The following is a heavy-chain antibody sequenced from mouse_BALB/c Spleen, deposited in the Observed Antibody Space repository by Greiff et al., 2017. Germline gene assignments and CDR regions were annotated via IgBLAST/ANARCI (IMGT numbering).Heavy chain of an antibody. Sequence: QVQLKESGAELVKPGASVKLSCKASGYTFTSYYMYWVKQRPGQGLEWIGEINPSNGGTNFNEKFKSKATLTVDKSSSTAYMQLSSLTSEDSAVYYCTRSTITTDAMDYWGQGTSVTVSS. CDR2: INPSNGGT. CDR3: TRSTITTDAMDY. J-gene: IGHJ4*01. D-gene: IGHD1-2*01. V-gene: IGHV1S81*02. CDR1: GYTFTSYY.